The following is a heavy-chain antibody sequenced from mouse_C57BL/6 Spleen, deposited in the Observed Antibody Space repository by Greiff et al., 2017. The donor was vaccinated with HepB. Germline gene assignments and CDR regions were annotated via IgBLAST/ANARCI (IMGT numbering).Heavy chain of an antibody. J-gene: IGHJ1*01. V-gene: IGHV3-1*01. CDR1: GYSITSGYD. CDR3: SRYPDYYVISYRYFDV. D-gene: IGHD1-1*01. CDR2: ISYSGST. Sequence: EVQLVESGPGMVKPSSSLSLPCTVPGYSITSGYDWPWIRHFPGNKLEWMGYISYSGSTNYNPSLKSRISITHDPSMNHFFLKLNSVTTEDTATYYCSRYPDYYVISYRYFDVWCAGTPVSVSS.